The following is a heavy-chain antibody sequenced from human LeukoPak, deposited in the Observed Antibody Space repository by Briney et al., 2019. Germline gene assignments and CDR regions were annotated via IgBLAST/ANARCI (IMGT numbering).Heavy chain of an antibody. J-gene: IGHJ6*03. D-gene: IGHD3-16*01. CDR3: AKRNGGLMYYYYYMDV. Sequence: GGSLRLSCAASGFTFSSYAMSWVRQAPGKGLEWVSAISGSGGSTYYADSVKGRFTISRDNSKNTLYLQMNSLRAEDTAVYYCAKRNGGLMYYYYYMDVWGKGTTVTVSS. CDR2: ISGSGGST. V-gene: IGHV3-23*01. CDR1: GFTFSSYA.